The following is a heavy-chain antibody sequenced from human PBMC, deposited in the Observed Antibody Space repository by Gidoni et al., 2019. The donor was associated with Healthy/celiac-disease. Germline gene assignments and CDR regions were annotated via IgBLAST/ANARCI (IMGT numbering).Heavy chain of an antibody. CDR1: GFTFSSYA. V-gene: IGHV3-30*18. Sequence: QVQLVESGGGVVQPGRSLRLSCAASGFTFSSYAMHWVRQAPGKGLEWVAVISNDGSNKYYADSVKGRFTISRDNSRDTLYLQMNSLRAEDTAVYYCAKDGGQLGTHDAFDIWGQGTMVTVSS. D-gene: IGHD1-1*01. J-gene: IGHJ3*02. CDR3: AKDGGQLGTHDAFDI. CDR2: ISNDGSNK.